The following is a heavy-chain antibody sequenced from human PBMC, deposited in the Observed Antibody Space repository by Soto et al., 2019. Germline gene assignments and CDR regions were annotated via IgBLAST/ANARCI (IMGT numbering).Heavy chain of an antibody. J-gene: IGHJ4*02. D-gene: IGHD3-16*01. CDR3: ARDHGGQSRNFIFEN. CDR2: LWYHGSDK. CDR1: VFTFSDYV. V-gene: IGHV3-33*01. Sequence: VGSLRLSCATSVFTFSDYVMHCVRHSPGKWLEWVAVLWYHGSDKFYADSVKGRITISRDNSKNTLYLQMNSLRAEDTAVYYCARDHGGQSRNFIFENWGQGTPVTVSS.